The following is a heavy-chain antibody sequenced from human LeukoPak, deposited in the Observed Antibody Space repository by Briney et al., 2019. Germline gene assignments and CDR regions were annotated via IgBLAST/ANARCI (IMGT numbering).Heavy chain of an antibody. CDR3: ARDNDYSNYEIVY. CDR2: ISSGSGTI. Sequence: PGGSLRLSCAASGFTFSSYTMNWVRQAPGKGLEWVSYISSGSGTIYHADSVKGRFTISRDNAKNSLYLQMNSLRDEDTAVYYCARDNDYSNYEIVYWGQGALVTVSS. J-gene: IGHJ4*02. D-gene: IGHD4-11*01. CDR1: GFTFSSYT. V-gene: IGHV3-48*02.